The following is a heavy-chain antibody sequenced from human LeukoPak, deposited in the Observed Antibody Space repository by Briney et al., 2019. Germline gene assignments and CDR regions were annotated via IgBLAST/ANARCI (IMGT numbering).Heavy chain of an antibody. Sequence: SETLSLTCTVSGGSISSSSYYWGWVRQPPAKGLERIVSIYPSGSTFYNPSLKSRVTITVDTSNNQFSLTLHSVTAAGTAVYYFATLKSLQFDYWGQGTLVTVSS. J-gene: IGHJ4*02. CDR1: GGSISSSSYY. V-gene: IGHV4-39*07. CDR2: IYPSGST. CDR3: ATLKSLQFDY.